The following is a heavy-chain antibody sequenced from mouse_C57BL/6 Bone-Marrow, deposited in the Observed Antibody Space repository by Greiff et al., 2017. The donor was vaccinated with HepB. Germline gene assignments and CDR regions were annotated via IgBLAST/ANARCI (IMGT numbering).Heavy chain of an antibody. CDR1: GYTFTSYG. D-gene: IGHD1-1*01. CDR3: ARGGYGSSYWYFDV. CDR2: IYPRSGNT. Sequence: VQLVESGAELARPGASVKLSCKASGYTFTSYGISWVKQRTGQGLEWIGGIYPRSGNTYYNEKFKGKATLTADKSSSTAYMELRSLTSEDSAVYFCARGGYGSSYWYFDVWGTGTTVTVSS. J-gene: IGHJ1*03. V-gene: IGHV1-81*01.